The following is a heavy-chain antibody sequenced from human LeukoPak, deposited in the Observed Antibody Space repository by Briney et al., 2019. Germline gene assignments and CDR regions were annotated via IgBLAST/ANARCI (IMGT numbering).Heavy chain of an antibody. V-gene: IGHV4-59*12. CDR2: IYYSGST. J-gene: IGHJ6*02. Sequence: SETLSLTCTVSGGSLRTYYWSWIRQPPGKGLEWIGYIYYSGSTNYNPSLKSRVTISVDTSKNQFSLKLSSVTAADTAVCYCARIVRLRPYYYYGMDVWGQGTTVTVSS. D-gene: IGHD3-10*01. CDR1: GGSLRTYY. CDR3: ARIVRLRPYYYYGMDV.